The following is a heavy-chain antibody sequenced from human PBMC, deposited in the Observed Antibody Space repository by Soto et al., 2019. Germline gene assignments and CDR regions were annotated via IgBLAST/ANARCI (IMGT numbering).Heavy chain of an antibody. V-gene: IGHV1-18*01. CDR1: GYTFTSYG. CDR3: ARDKLVAAHPYGMDV. J-gene: IGHJ6*02. CDR2: ISAYNGNT. D-gene: IGHD2-15*01. Sequence: GASVRVSCKASGYTFTSYGISWVRQAPGQGLEWMGWISAYNGNTNYAQKLQGRVTMTTDTSTSTAYMELRSLRSDDTAVYYCARDKLVAAHPYGMDVWGQGTTVTVSS.